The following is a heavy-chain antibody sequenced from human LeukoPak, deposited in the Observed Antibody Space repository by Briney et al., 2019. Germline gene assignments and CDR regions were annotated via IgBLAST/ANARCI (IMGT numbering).Heavy chain of an antibody. CDR1: GNSISSGDNY. Sequence: SETLSLTCTVSGNSISSGDNYWSWIRQPAGKGLEWIGRIYTSGSTNYNPSLKSRVTISGDTSKNQFSLRLSSVTAADTAVYYCARRKRDRFGELTRPIPFDYWGQGTLVTVSS. D-gene: IGHD3-10*01. CDR2: IYTSGST. V-gene: IGHV4-61*02. CDR3: ARRKRDRFGELTRPIPFDY. J-gene: IGHJ4*02.